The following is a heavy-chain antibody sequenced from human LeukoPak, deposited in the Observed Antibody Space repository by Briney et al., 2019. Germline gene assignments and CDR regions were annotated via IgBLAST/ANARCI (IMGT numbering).Heavy chain of an antibody. D-gene: IGHD4-23*01. CDR2: IIPIFGTA. CDR3: AREDYGGTRNDLDI. J-gene: IGHJ3*02. CDR1: GGTFSSYA. Sequence: ASVKVSCKASGGTFSSYAISWVRQAPGQGLEWMGGIIPIFGTANYAQKFQGRVTITTDESTSTAYMELSSLRSEDTAVYYCAREDYGGTRNDLDIWGQGTMVTVSS. V-gene: IGHV1-69*05.